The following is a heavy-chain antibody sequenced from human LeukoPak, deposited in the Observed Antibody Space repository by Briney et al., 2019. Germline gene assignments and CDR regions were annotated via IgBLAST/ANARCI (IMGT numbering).Heavy chain of an antibody. CDR1: GYTFTSYG. D-gene: IGHD3-10*01. CDR3: AKGGAVSSKSITLIRGTRKYYYYMDV. J-gene: IGHJ6*03. Sequence: ASVKVSCKASGYTFTSYGISWVRQAPGQGLEWMGWISAYNGNTNYAQKLQGRVTMTTDTSTSTAYMELRSLRAEDTAVYYCAKGGAVSSKSITLIRGTRKYYYYMDVWGKGTTVTISS. CDR2: ISAYNGNT. V-gene: IGHV1-18*01.